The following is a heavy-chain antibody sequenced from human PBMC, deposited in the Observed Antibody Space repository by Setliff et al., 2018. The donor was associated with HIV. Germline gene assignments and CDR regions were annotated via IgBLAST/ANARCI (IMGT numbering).Heavy chain of an antibody. CDR2: IDHSGST. V-gene: IGHV4-34*01. D-gene: IGHD3-9*01. CDR3: AGESALTGQSD. Sequence: SETLSLTCAVYGGSFSGYHWSWIRQSPGKGLEWIGEIDHSGSTDDNPSLKSRVTISVDTSENQFSLRLNSVTAADTAVYYCAGESALTGQSDWGQGTLVTVSS. CDR1: GGSFSGYH. J-gene: IGHJ4*02.